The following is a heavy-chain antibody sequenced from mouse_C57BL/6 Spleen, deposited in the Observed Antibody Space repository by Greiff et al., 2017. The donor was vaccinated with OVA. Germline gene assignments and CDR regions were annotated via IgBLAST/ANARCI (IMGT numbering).Heavy chain of an antibody. V-gene: IGHV6-6*01. J-gene: IGHJ1*03. CDR1: GFTFSDAW. D-gene: IGHD4-1*01. CDR3: TRSQTGTRWYFDV. CDR2: ISNKANNIAS. Sequence: EVQGVESGGGLVQPGGSMKLSCAASGFTFSDAWMDWVRQSPEKGLAWVAEISNKANNIASYYAETVKGRFTTSRDDSKSSVYLQMHSLRAEDTGVYYRTRSQTGTRWYFDVWGTGTTVTVSS.